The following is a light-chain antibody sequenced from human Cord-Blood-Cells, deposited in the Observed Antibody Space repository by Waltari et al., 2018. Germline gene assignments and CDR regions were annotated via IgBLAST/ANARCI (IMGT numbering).Light chain of an antibody. CDR1: QLGVKY. V-gene: IGLV3-1*01. Sequence: SYELTPPPSVSVSPGQPASITCSGEQLGVKYTGWYQQKPGQSPVLVIYQDSKRPSGIPERFSGSNSGNTATLTISGTQAMDEADYYCQAWDSSTDVVFGGGTKLTVL. J-gene: IGLJ2*01. CDR3: QAWDSSTDVV. CDR2: QDS.